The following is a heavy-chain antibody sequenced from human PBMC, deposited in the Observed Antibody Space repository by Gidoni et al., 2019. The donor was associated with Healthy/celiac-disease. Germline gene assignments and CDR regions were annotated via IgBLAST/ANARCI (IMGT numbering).Heavy chain of an antibody. V-gene: IGHV3-53*01. CDR3: ARDPHLYYFDY. J-gene: IGHJ4*02. CDR1: GFTVSSNY. CDR2: IYSGGST. Sequence: EVQLLESGGGLIQPGGSLRLSCAASGFTVSSNYMSWVRQAPGKGLEWVSVIYSGGSTYYADSVKGRFTISRDNSKNTLYLQMNSLRAEDTAVYYCARDPHLYYFDYWGQGTLVTVSS.